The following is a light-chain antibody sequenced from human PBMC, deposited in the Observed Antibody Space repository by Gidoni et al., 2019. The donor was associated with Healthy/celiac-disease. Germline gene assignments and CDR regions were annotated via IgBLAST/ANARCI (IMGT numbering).Light chain of an antibody. J-gene: IGLJ2*01. CDR3: CSYAGSYAVL. Sequence: QSALTQPRSVSGSPGPSVTISCTGTSSDVGGYNYVSWYQQHPGKAPKLMIYDVSKRPSGVPDRFSGSKSGNTASLTISGLQAEDEADYYCCSYAGSYAVLFGGGTKLTVL. V-gene: IGLV2-11*01. CDR1: SSDVGGYNY. CDR2: DVS.